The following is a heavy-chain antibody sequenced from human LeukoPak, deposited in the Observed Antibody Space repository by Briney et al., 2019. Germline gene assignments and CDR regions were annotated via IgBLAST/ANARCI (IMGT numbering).Heavy chain of an antibody. Sequence: ASVKVSCKASGYTFTGYYIFWVRQAPGQGLEWMGWINTYNGNTNYAQKLQGRVTMTTDTPTSTAYMELRSLRSDDTAVYYCARDEQWLVPISRPFYGMDVWGQGTTVTVSS. CDR3: ARDEQWLVPISRPFYGMDV. J-gene: IGHJ6*02. CDR2: INTYNGNT. V-gene: IGHV1-18*04. D-gene: IGHD6-19*01. CDR1: GYTFTGYY.